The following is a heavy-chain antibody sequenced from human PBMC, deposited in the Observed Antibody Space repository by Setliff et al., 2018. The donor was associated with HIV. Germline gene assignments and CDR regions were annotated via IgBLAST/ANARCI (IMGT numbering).Heavy chain of an antibody. V-gene: IGHV6-1*01. Sequence: QTLSLTCAISGDSVSSNSAAWNWIRQSPSRGLEWLGRTYYRSKWYNDYAVSVKSRITINPDTSKNQFSLQLNSVTPEDTAVYYCAISPSYSSSSYYYMDVWGKGTTVTVSS. CDR1: GDSVSSNSAA. CDR3: AISPSYSSSSYYYMDV. D-gene: IGHD6-6*01. CDR2: TYYRSKWYN. J-gene: IGHJ6*03.